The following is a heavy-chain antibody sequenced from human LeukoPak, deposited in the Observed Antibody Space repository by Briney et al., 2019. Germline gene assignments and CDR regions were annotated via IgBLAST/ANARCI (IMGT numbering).Heavy chain of an antibody. CDR3: AREYSSYGEENWFDP. CDR1: GYSISSGYY. V-gene: IGHV4-38-2*02. D-gene: IGHD6-6*01. Sequence: SETLSLTCAVSGYSISSGYYWGWIRQPPGKGLEWIGNIYHSGSTYYNPSLKSRVTISVDTSKNQFSVKLSSVTAADTAVYYCAREYSSYGEENWFDPWGQGTLVTVSS. CDR2: IYHSGST. J-gene: IGHJ5*02.